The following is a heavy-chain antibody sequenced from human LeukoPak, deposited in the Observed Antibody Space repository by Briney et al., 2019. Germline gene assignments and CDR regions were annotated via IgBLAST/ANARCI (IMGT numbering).Heavy chain of an antibody. CDR2: ISAYNGNT. V-gene: IGHV1-18*01. CDR1: GYTFTCYG. Sequence: ASVKVSCKASGYTFTCYGISWVRHAPGQGLEWMGWISAYNGNTNYAQKLQGRVTMTTDTPTSRAYMELRSLRSDDTAVYYCARSYDSSGPRDYWGQGSLVTVSS. D-gene: IGHD3-22*01. J-gene: IGHJ4*02. CDR3: ARSYDSSGPRDY.